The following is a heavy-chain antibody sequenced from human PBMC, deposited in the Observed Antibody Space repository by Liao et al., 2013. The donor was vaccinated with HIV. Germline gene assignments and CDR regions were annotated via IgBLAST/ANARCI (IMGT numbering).Heavy chain of an antibody. CDR3: ARDRLGRGEHDY. D-gene: IGHD3-10*01. V-gene: IGHV4-34*11. Sequence: QVQLHQWGAGLLKPSETLSLTCAVYGGSLSGHFWSWIRQTPGKGLEWIAYIYYSGSTTYNPSLKSRVTMSVDTSKSQISLRLTSVTAADTALYYCARDRLGRGEHDYWGQGTLVTVSS. CDR2: IYYSGST. CDR1: GGSLSGHF. J-gene: IGHJ4*02.